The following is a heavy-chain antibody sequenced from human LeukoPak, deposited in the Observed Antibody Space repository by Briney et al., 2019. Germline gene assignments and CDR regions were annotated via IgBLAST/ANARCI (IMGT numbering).Heavy chain of an antibody. CDR2: ISTYNGDT. CDR1: GYTFTSYD. V-gene: IGHV1-18*01. Sequence: ASVKVSCKASGYTFTSYDINWVRQAPGQGLEWMGWISTYNGDTNFAQKFQGRVTMTTDTSTSTAYMELRSLTSDDTAVYYCARGSYYDYWGQGTLVTVSS. CDR3: ARGSYYDY. J-gene: IGHJ4*02. D-gene: IGHD1-26*01.